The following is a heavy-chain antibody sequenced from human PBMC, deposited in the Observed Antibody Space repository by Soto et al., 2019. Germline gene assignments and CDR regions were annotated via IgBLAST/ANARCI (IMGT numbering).Heavy chain of an antibody. D-gene: IGHD3-22*01. CDR1: GFTFSSYA. J-gene: IGHJ4*02. CDR2: ISGSGGST. Sequence: LRLSCAASGFTFSSYAMSWVRQAPGKGLEWVSAISGSGGSTYYADSVKGRFTISRDNSKNTLYLQMNSLRAEDTAVYYCAKIGEDYYDSSGPLDYWGQGTLVTVSS. V-gene: IGHV3-23*01. CDR3: AKIGEDYYDSSGPLDY.